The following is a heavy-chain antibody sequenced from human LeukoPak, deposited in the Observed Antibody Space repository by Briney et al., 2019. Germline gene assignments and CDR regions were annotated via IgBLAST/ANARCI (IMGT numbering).Heavy chain of an antibody. CDR3: FIVATISRGGLGPSCYYYGMDV. V-gene: IGHV1-24*01. CDR1: GYTLTELS. J-gene: IGHJ6*02. CDR2: FDPEDGET. D-gene: IGHD5-12*01. Sequence: ASVKVSCKVSGYTLTELSMHWVRQAPGKGLEWMGGFDPEDGETIYAQKFQGRVTMTEDTSTDTAYMELSSLRSEDTAVYYCFIVATISRGGLGPSCYYYGMDVWGQGTTVTVSS.